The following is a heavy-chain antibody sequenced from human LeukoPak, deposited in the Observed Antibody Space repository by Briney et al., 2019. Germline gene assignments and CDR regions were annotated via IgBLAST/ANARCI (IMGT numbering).Heavy chain of an antibody. D-gene: IGHD6-13*01. CDR1: GFTFSSYW. CDR3: ATNPPSSSWVY. CDR2: INSDGSST. Sequence: PGGSLRLSCAASGFTFSSYWMHWVRQAPGKGLVWVSRINSDGSSTSYADSVKGRFTISRDNAKNTLYLQTNSLRAEDTAVYYCATNPPSSSWVYWGQGTLVTVSS. J-gene: IGHJ4*02. V-gene: IGHV3-74*01.